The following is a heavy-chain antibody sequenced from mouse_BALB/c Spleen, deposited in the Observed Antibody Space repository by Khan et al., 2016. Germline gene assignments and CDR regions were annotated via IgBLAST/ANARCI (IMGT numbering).Heavy chain of an antibody. CDR2: INPYNGGT. CDR3: AKLNYCGNSGWFAY. Sequence: VQLQQSGPELVKPGASMKISCKASGYSFTGYTMNWVKQSHGKNLEWIGLINPYNGGTKYNQKFKGKATLTIDKSSSTAYMALLSLTSEDSAVCYCAKLNYCGNSGWFAYWGQGTLVTVSA. CDR1: GYSFTGYT. D-gene: IGHD2-1*01. J-gene: IGHJ3*01. V-gene: IGHV1-18*01.